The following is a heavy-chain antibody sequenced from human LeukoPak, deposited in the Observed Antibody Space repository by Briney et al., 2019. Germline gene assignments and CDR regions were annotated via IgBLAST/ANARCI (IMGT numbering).Heavy chain of an antibody. CDR3: ARVSCSSTSCSLPYY. D-gene: IGHD2-2*01. CDR2: IWYDGSNK. J-gene: IGHJ4*02. Sequence: GGSLRLSCAGSGFTFSSYGMHWVRQAPGKGLEWVALIWYDGSNKYYADSVKGRFTISRDNSNNTLYLQMNSLRAEDTAVYYCARVSCSSTSCSLPYYWGQGTLVTVSS. CDR1: GFTFSSYG. V-gene: IGHV3-33*01.